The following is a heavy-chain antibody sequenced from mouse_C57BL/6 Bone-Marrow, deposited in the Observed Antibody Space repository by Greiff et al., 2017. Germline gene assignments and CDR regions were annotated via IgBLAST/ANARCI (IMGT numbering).Heavy chain of an antibody. CDR1: GYTFTSSW. V-gene: IGHV1-74*01. D-gene: IGHD1-1*01. CDR2: IHPSDSDT. J-gene: IGHJ3*01. CDR3: AIGYYGAY. Sequence: QVQLQQSGAELVKPGASVKVSCKASGYTFTSSWMHWVKQRPGQGLEWIGRIHPSDSDTNYNQKFKGKATLTVSKSSSTAYMQLSSLTSEASAVYYCAIGYYGAYWGQGTLVTVSA.